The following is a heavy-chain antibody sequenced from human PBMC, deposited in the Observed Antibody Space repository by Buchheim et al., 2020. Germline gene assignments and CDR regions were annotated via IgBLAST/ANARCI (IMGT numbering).Heavy chain of an antibody. J-gene: IGHJ2*01. CDR3: AKEGYSSSSGLWYFDL. Sequence: EVQLVESGGGLVQPGGSLRLSCAASGFTFSSYSMNWVRQAPGKGLEWVSYISSSSSTIYYADSVKGRFTISRDNAKNSLYLQMNSLRAEDTAVYYCAKEGYSSSSGLWYFDLWGRGTL. CDR1: GFTFSSYS. CDR2: ISSSSSTI. D-gene: IGHD6-6*01. V-gene: IGHV3-48*01.